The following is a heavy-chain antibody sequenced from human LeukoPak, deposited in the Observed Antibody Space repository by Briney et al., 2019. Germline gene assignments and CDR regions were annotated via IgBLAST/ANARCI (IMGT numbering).Heavy chain of an antibody. J-gene: IGHJ4*02. CDR1: GGSISSGSYY. D-gene: IGHD3-10*01. CDR3: AISTWGLYGSGFDY. V-gene: IGHV4-61*02. Sequence: PSETLSLTCTVPGGSISSGSYYWSWIRQPAGKGLEWIGRIYTSGSTNYNPSLKSRVTISVDTSKNQFSLKLSSVTAADTAVYYCAISTWGLYGSGFDYWGQGTLVTVSS. CDR2: IYTSGST.